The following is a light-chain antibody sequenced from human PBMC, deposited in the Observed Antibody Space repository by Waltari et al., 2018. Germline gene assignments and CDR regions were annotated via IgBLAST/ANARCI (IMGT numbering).Light chain of an antibody. V-gene: IGLV1-44*01. CDR1: SSNIGSNT. J-gene: IGLJ2*01. Sequence: QSVLTQPPSASGTPGPRVTISCSGSSSNIGSNTVTCYHQLPGTAPKLLIYSNNKRPSGVPDRFSGSKSGTSASLAISGLQSEDEADYYCAAWDDSLSALVFGGGTQLTVL. CDR3: AAWDDSLSALV. CDR2: SNN.